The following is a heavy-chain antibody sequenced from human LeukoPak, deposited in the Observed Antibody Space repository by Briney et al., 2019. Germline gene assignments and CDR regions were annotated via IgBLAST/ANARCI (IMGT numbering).Heavy chain of an antibody. CDR3: ARGAVPAARDNWFHP. V-gene: IGHV4-30-2*01. CDR1: GGSISSGGYS. J-gene: IGHJ5*02. D-gene: IGHD2-2*01. CDR2: IYHSGST. Sequence: SETLSLTCAVSGGSISSGGYSWSWIRQPPGKGLEWIGYIYHSGSTYYNPSLKSRVTISVDRSKNQFSLKLSSVTAADTAVYYCARGAVPAARDNWFHPWGQGTLVTVSS.